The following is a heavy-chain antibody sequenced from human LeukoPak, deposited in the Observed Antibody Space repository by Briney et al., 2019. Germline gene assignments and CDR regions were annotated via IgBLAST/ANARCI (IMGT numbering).Heavy chain of an antibody. CDR1: GFTFSSYA. D-gene: IGHD3-22*01. CDR3: AKDRITMIVVEDAFDY. CDR2: ISGSGGST. J-gene: IGHJ4*02. V-gene: IGHV3-23*01. Sequence: GGSLRLSCAASGFTFSSYAMSWVRQAPGKGLEWVSAISGSGGSTYYADSVKGRFTISRDNSKNTLYLQMNSLRAEDTAVYYCAKDRITMIVVEDAFDYWGQGTLVTVSS.